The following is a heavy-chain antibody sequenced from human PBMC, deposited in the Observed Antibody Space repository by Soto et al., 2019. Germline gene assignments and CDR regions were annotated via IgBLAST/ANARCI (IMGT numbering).Heavy chain of an antibody. V-gene: IGHV3-21*01. J-gene: IGHJ6*02. CDR1: GFTFSSYS. CDR3: ARDKGDIRGNYYGMDV. D-gene: IGHD5-12*01. Sequence: EVQLVESGGGLVKPGGSLRLSCAASGFTFSSYSMNWVRQAPGKGLEWVSSISSSSSYIYYADSVKGRFTISRDNAKNSLYLQMNGLRAEDTAVYYCARDKGDIRGNYYGMDVWGQGTTVTVSS. CDR2: ISSSSSYI.